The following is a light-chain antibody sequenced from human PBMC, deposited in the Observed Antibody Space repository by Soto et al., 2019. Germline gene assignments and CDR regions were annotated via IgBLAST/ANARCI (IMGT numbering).Light chain of an antibody. Sequence: QMTQSPSSLSASVGDRVTITCRASQNIADFINWYQHKPGEVPKLLIYAASSLQSGVPGRFSASGSGTHFTFTISSLQPEDFATYFCQQSYSSPVTFGQGTKVEIK. CDR3: QQSYSSPVT. CDR1: QNIADF. V-gene: IGKV1-39*01. J-gene: IGKJ1*01. CDR2: AAS.